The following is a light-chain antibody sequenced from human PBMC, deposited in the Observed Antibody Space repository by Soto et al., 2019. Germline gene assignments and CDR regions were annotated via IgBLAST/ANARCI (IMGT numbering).Light chain of an antibody. J-gene: IGLJ2*01. Sequence: QAVVTQPPSASGTPGQRVTISCSGSSSNIGSNTVNWYQQLPGTAPKLIIYSNNQRPSGVPDRFSGSKSGTSASLAISGLQSEDEADYYCAAWDDSLNALVFGGGTKLTVL. CDR2: SNN. CDR1: SSNIGSNT. CDR3: AAWDDSLNALV. V-gene: IGLV1-44*01.